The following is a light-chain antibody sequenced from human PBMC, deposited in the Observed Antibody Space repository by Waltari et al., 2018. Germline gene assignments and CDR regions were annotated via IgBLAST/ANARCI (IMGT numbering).Light chain of an antibody. CDR3: AAGDDSLSPNVV. V-gene: IGLV1-47*01. CDR2: RNN. CDR1: SSNIGSKY. J-gene: IGLJ2*01. Sequence: QSVLTQAPSVSGTPGQRVTVSCSGSSSNIGSKYVYWYQQLPGTAPKLLIYRNNQRPSGVPDRFAGSKSGTSASLAISGLRSEDDADYYCAAGDDSLSPNVVFGGGTKLTVL.